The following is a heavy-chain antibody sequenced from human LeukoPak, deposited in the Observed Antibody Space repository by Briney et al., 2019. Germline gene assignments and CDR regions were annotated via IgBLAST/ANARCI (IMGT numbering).Heavy chain of an antibody. CDR2: ITSSSYI. J-gene: IGHJ4*02. V-gene: IGHV3-21*01. D-gene: IGHD6-6*01. CDR1: GFTFSSYS. Sequence: GGSLRLSCAASGFTFSSYSMNWVRQAPGKGLEWVSSITSSSYIYYADSVKGRFTISRDNAKNSLYLQMNSLRAENTAVYYCAKDLIEGSSPFDYWGQGTLVTVSS. CDR3: AKDLIEGSSPFDY.